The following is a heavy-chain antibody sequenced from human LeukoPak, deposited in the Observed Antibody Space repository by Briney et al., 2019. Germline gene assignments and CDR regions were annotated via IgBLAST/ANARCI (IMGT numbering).Heavy chain of an antibody. Sequence: PGGSLRLSCAASGFTFSSYSMNWIRQPPGKGLEWIGSIYYSGSTYYNPSLKSRVTISVDTSKNQFSLKLSSVTAADTAVYYCARHAIYDYGPGSYGLRDWFDPWGQGTLVTVSS. CDR2: IYYSGST. V-gene: IGHV4-39*01. J-gene: IGHJ5*02. CDR1: GFTFSSYS. D-gene: IGHD3-10*01. CDR3: ARHAIYDYGPGSYGLRDWFDP.